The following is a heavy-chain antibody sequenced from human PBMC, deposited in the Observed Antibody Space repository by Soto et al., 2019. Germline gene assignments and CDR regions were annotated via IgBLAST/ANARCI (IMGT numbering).Heavy chain of an antibody. CDR1: GFAFSTFD. J-gene: IGHJ5*02. CDR3: ARGRSFSYDSSPPPMFDP. D-gene: IGHD3-10*01. Sequence: GSLRLSCAGSGFAFSTFDIHWVRQAPGKGLEWASGIGTLSDTFYAASVQGRFTISRQNAKNSVYLQMNSLRAGDTAFYYCARGRSFSYDSSPPPMFDPWGQRSLVTFSS. CDR2: IGTLSDT. V-gene: IGHV3-13*01.